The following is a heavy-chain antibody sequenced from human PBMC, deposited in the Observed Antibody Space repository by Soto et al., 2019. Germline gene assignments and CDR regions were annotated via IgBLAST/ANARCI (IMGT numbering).Heavy chain of an antibody. Sequence: QVQLQELGPGLVKPSQTLSLTCTVSGGSISSGSYCWSWIRQHPGKGLEWIGYIYYSGSTYYNPSLKSRVIISVDTSKNQFSLKLSSVTAADTAVYYCAIAVTTVTTYDYWGQGTLVTVSS. V-gene: IGHV4-31*03. J-gene: IGHJ4*02. CDR3: AIAVTTVTTYDY. CDR1: GGSISSGSYC. D-gene: IGHD4-17*01. CDR2: IYYSGST.